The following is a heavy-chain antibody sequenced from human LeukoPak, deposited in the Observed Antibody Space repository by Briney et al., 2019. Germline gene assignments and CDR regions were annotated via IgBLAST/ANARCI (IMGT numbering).Heavy chain of an antibody. CDR1: GFIFSNYA. CDR3: AKWGDYDVLTGYYDPDN. V-gene: IGHV3-23*01. Sequence: GGSLRLSCAASGFIFSNYAMSWARQAPGKGLEWVSAIVGSGANTYYADSVKGRFTISRDNPRNTLYPQMNSLRAEDAAVYYCAKWGDYDVLTGYYDPDNWGQGTLVTVSS. D-gene: IGHD3-9*01. J-gene: IGHJ4*02. CDR2: IVGSGANT.